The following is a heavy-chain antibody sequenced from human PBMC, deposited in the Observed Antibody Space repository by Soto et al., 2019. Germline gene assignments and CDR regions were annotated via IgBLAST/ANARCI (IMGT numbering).Heavy chain of an antibody. CDR2: IKKDGSEK. Sequence: EVQLVESGGGLVQPGGSLRLSCAASGFTFNNYWMSWVRQAPGKGREWVANIKKDGSEKYYVDSVKGRFTISRDNAKNSLYLQMNSLRAEDTAVYYCAKNNRYCSSTNCFVFDYWGQGTLVTVSS. CDR3: AKNNRYCSSTNCFVFDY. CDR1: GFTFNNYW. D-gene: IGHD2-2*01. J-gene: IGHJ4*02. V-gene: IGHV3-7*01.